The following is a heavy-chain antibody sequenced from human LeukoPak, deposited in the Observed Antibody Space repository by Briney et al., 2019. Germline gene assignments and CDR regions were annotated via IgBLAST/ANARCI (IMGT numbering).Heavy chain of an antibody. CDR2: INPNSGGT. D-gene: IGHD5-12*01. V-gene: IGHV1-2*02. J-gene: IGHJ4*02. Sequence: ASVKVSCKASGYTFTGYYMHWVRQAPGQGLEWMGWINPNSGGTNYAQKFQGRVTMTRDTSISTAYMELSRLRSDDTAVYYCARDLSGYGNFDYWGQGTLVTVPS. CDR3: ARDLSGYGNFDY. CDR1: GYTFTGYY.